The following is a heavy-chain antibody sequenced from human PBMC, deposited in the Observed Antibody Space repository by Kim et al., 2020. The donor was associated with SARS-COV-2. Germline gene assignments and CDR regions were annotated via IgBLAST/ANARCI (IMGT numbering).Heavy chain of an antibody. D-gene: IGHD3-10*01. CDR1: GFTFNTYS. CDR3: ARAVMVRGRLDH. V-gene: IGHV3-48*04. Sequence: GGSLRLSCAASGFTFNTYSMNWVRQAPGKGLEWVSHISSSSNNINYADSVKGRFTISRDNAKTSVFLQMNSLRAEDTAVYYFARAVMVRGRLDHWGQGTLVTVSS. CDR2: ISSSSNNI. J-gene: IGHJ4*02.